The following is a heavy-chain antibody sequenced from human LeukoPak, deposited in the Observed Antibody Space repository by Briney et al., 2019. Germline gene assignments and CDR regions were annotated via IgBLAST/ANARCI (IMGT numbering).Heavy chain of an antibody. D-gene: IGHD2-2*01. CDR3: ARTGRYCSSTSCLQNWFDP. CDR1: GFTFSDYY. J-gene: IGHJ5*02. V-gene: IGHV3-30-3*01. CDR2: ISYDGSNK. Sequence: GGSLRLSCAASGFTFSDYYMSWVRQAPGKGLEWVAVISYDGSNKYYADSVKGRFTISRDNSKNTLYLQMNSLRAEDTAVYYCARTGRYCSSTSCLQNWFDPWGQGTLVTVSS.